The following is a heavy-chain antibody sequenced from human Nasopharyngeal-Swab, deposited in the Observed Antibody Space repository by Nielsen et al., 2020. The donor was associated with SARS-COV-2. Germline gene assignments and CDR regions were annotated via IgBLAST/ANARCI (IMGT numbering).Heavy chain of an antibody. V-gene: IGHV3-53*01. J-gene: IGHJ4*02. D-gene: IGHD3-9*01. CDR1: GLTVSSTY. CDR3: ARGADVITIFRKEYYFDY. CDR2: TEIGGTT. Sequence: GGSLRLSCAVSGLTVSSTYMSWVRQAPGKGLEWVSVTEIGGTTHYADSVKGRFSISRDNAKNSLYLQMNSLRDEDTAVYYCARGADVITIFRKEYYFDYWGQGTLVTVSS.